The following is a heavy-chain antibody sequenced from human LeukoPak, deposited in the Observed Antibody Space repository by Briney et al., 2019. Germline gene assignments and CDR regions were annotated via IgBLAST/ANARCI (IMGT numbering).Heavy chain of an antibody. Sequence: SATLSLTCTVSGGSITSYYWSWIRQPAGKGLEWIGRIYTSGSTNYNPSLKSRVTISVDTSKNQFSLKLSSVTAGDTAVYYCARDQYGYSTNWFDPWGQGALVTVSS. V-gene: IGHV4-4*07. J-gene: IGHJ5*02. D-gene: IGHD5-24*01. CDR2: IYTSGST. CDR1: GGSITSYY. CDR3: ARDQYGYSTNWFDP.